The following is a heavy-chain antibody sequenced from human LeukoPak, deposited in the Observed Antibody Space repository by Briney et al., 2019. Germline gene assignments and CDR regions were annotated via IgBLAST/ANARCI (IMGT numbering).Heavy chain of an antibody. V-gene: IGHV3-53*01. J-gene: IGHJ4*02. CDR3: ASGKETSMAQGY. D-gene: IGHD5-18*01. Sequence: TGGSLRLSCAVSGFTVSSNYMTWVRQAAGKGVEGVSVIYSGGSIYYVDSVKGRFTISRDISKNTVDLQLNSLRAKDTAVYYCASGKETSMAQGYWGQGTLVTVSS. CDR1: GFTVSSNY. CDR2: IYSGGSI.